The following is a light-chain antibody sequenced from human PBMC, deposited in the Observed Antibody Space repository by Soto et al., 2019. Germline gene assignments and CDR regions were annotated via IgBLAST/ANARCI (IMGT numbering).Light chain of an antibody. V-gene: IGLV2-14*01. CDR3: SSFSSDTTLVV. Sequence: QSALTQPASVSGSPGQSITISCTGTSSDVGGRQYVSWYQQHPGKAPKLMIYEVNYRPSGVSYRFSGSKSGNTASLTISGLQAEDEADYYCSSFSSDTTLVVFGGGKKGTVL. CDR1: SSDVGGRQY. CDR2: EVN. J-gene: IGLJ1*01.